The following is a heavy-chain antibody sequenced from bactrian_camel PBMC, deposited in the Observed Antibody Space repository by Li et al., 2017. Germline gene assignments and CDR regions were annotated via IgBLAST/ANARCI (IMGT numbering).Heavy chain of an antibody. V-gene: IGHV3S1*01. J-gene: IGHJ6*01. Sequence: VQLVESGGGSVEAGGSLRLSCTVSGYSYSNKCMYWLRQAPGKERGGVAAIAPSSGSTYYEDSVKGRFTISKDNAKNTLYLQMNSLKPEDTAMYYCAADFVQESCGTRYSGCPVPLWHMGPGDPGHRL. CDR1: GYSYSNKC. CDR3: AADFVQESCGTRYSGCPVPLWH. CDR2: IAPSSGST. D-gene: IGHD1*01.